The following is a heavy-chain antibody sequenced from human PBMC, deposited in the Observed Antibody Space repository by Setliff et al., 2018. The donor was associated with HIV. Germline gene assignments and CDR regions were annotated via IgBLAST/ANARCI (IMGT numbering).Heavy chain of an antibody. D-gene: IGHD2-15*01. J-gene: IGHJ4*02. Sequence: ASVKVSCKTSGYRFIGHYLHWVRLAPGQGPEWVGWINPETGDPNYAQKFRGRVLMTRDTSITTAFLHVAKLTSDDTAIYYCARDLRRDLKNPSGGSAIPYYFDAWGQGTLVTAPQ. CDR3: ARDLRRDLKNPSGGSAIPYYFDA. V-gene: IGHV1-2*02. CDR2: INPETGDP. CDR1: GYRFIGHY.